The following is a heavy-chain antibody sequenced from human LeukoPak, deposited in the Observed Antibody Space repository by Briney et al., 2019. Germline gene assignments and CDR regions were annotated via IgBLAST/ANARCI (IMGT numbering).Heavy chain of an antibody. V-gene: IGHV3-30*04. CDR1: GFTFSSYA. Sequence: GRSLRLSCAASGFTFSSYAMHWVRQAPGKGLEWVAVISYDRSNKYYADSVKGRFTISRDNSKNTLYLQMNSLRAEDTAVYYCARRRMVRGVIHWFDPWGQGTLVTVSS. D-gene: IGHD3-10*01. CDR2: ISYDRSNK. CDR3: ARRRMVRGVIHWFDP. J-gene: IGHJ5*02.